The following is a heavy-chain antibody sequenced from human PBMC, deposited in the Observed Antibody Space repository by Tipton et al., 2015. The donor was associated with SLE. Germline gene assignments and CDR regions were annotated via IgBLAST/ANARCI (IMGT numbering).Heavy chain of an antibody. CDR2: LYTSGST. CDR3: AREPRDLVVGAKYYYYYGIDV. CDR1: GHSISSGTYY. J-gene: IGHJ6*02. D-gene: IGHD2-2*01. V-gene: IGHV4-61*09. Sequence: TLSLTCNVSGHSISSGTYYWSWIRQPAGKGLEWIGHLYTSGSTYYNPSLESRVTISVDTSKNQFSLKLSSVTAADTAVYYCAREPRDLVVGAKYYYYYGIDVWGQGTTVTVSS.